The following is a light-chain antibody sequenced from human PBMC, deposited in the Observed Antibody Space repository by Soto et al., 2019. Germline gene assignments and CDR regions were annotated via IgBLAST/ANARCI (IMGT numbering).Light chain of an antibody. CDR2: AAS. V-gene: IGKV3-20*01. Sequence: EIVLTQSPGTLSLSPGERATLSCRASRSLSSSYVVWYQQKPGQAPRLLIYAASRRATGIPDRXXXXXXXXEYTLTISRLEPEDFAVYYCQQQGTFGQGTKLEIK. J-gene: IGKJ2*01. CDR3: QQQGT. CDR1: RSLSSSY.